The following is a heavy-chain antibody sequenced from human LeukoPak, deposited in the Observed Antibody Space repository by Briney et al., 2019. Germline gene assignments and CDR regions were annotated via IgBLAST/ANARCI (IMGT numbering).Heavy chain of an antibody. J-gene: IGHJ1*01. CDR3: ARDRGWELLWGVQCFQH. Sequence: PSETLSLTCTVSGGSISSSSYYWGWIRQPPGKGLEWIGSIYYSGSTYYNPSLKSRVTISVDTSKNQFSLKLSSVTAADTAVYYCARDRGWELLWGVQCFQHWGQGTLVTVSS. CDR1: GGSISSSSYY. D-gene: IGHD1-26*01. V-gene: IGHV4-39*02. CDR2: IYYSGST.